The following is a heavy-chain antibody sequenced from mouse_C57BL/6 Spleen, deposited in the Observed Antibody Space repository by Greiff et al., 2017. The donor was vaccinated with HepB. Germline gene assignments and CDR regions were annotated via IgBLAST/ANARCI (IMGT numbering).Heavy chain of an antibody. J-gene: IGHJ1*03. V-gene: IGHV5-6*01. CDR3: ARQTITTVVDWYFDV. CDR2: ISSGGSYT. Sequence: EVQLVESGGDLVKPGGSLKPSCAASGFTFSSYGMSWVRQTPDKRLEWVATISSGGSYTYYPDSVKGRFTISRDNAKNTLYLQMSSLKSEDTAMYYCARQTITTVVDWYFDVWGTGTTVTVSS. D-gene: IGHD1-1*01. CDR1: GFTFSSYG.